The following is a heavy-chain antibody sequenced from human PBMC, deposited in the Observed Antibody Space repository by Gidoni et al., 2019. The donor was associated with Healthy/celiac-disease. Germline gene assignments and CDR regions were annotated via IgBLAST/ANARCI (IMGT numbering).Heavy chain of an antibody. CDR2: IRSSSSYI. J-gene: IGHJ6*02. V-gene: IGHV3-21*01. CDR3: ARDGGPTVTTNADYYGMDV. CDR1: GFTFSSYS. Sequence: EVQLVESGGGLVKPGGSLRLSCAASGFTFSSYSMNGVRQAPGTGLEWVSSIRSSSSYIYYADSVKGRFTISRDNAKNSLYLQMNSLRAEDTAVYYCARDGGPTVTTNADYYGMDVWGQGTTVTVSS. D-gene: IGHD4-4*01.